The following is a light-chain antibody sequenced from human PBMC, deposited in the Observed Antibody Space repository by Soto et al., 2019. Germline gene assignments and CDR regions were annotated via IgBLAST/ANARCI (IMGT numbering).Light chain of an antibody. Sequence: EIVMTQSPATLSVSPGERATLSCRASQSISSNLAWYQQKLGQAPRLLIYRASTRATGIPARFSGSGSGTEFTLTISSLQSEDFALYYCHQYENWPQTFGKGNKVEI. J-gene: IGKJ1*01. CDR1: QSISSN. V-gene: IGKV3-15*01. CDR3: HQYENWPQT. CDR2: RAS.